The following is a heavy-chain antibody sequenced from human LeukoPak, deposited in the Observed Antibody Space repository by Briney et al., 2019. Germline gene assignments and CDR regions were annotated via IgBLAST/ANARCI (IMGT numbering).Heavy chain of an antibody. CDR3: AKETSVTGAGDF. V-gene: IGHV3-23*01. J-gene: IGHJ4*02. D-gene: IGHD1-20*01. CDR2: ISASGLST. Sequence: ETLSLTCAVYGGSFSGYYWSWIRQPPGKGLEYVSPISASGLSTYYTDSVRGRFTNSRDNSKNTLYLQMHSLRAEDTAVYYCAKETSVTGAGDFWGQGALVTVSS. CDR1: GGSFSGYY.